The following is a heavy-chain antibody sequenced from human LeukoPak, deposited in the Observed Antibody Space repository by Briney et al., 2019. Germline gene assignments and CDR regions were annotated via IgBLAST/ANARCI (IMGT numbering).Heavy chain of an antibody. Sequence: PSETLSLTCTVSGGSTSSYYWSWIRQPPGKGLEWIGYIYYSGSTNYNPSLKSRVTISVDTSKNQFSLKLSSVTAADTAVYYCARGDCSSTSCYTRRYWFDPWGQGTLVTVSS. CDR2: IYYSGST. CDR3: ARGDCSSTSCYTRRYWFDP. D-gene: IGHD2-2*02. V-gene: IGHV4-59*01. CDR1: GGSTSSYY. J-gene: IGHJ5*02.